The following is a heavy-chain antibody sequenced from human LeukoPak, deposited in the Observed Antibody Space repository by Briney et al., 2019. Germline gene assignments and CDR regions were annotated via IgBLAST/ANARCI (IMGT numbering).Heavy chain of an antibody. CDR2: ISPSGTYI. V-gene: IGHV3-21*01. D-gene: IGHD3-3*01. CDR1: GFTFSSYS. Sequence: PGGSLRLSCAASGFTFSSYSMNWVRQAPGKGLEWVSSISPSGTYIFYADSVKGRFTISRDNTENSLYLQMNSLRAEDTAVYFCATGVRERGFDYWGQGTLVTVSS. J-gene: IGHJ4*02. CDR3: ATGVRERGFDY.